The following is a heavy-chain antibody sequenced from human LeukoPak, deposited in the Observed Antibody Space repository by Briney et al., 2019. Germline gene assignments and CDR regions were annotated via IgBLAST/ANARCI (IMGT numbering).Heavy chain of an antibody. J-gene: IGHJ4*02. D-gene: IGHD3-3*01. V-gene: IGHV3-30*03. CDR3: AIRLGPFGY. CDR1: GFTFSSYD. CDR2: ISFDGSDK. Sequence: GGSLRLSCEASGFTFSSYDIHWVRQAPGKGLEWVAAISFDGSDKYYTDAVKGRFAISRDNAKNTLYLDMSRLTIDDTATYYCAIRLGPFGYWGQGTLVSVSS.